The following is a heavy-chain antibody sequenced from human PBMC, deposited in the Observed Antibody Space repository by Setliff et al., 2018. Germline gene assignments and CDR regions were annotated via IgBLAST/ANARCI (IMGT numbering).Heavy chain of an antibody. J-gene: IGHJ5*02. V-gene: IGHV1-2*02. CDR3: ARATRDSGGWYYEYNWFGP. CDR1: GYTFSAYY. CDR2: INPHSGGT. D-gene: IGHD6-19*01. Sequence: ASVKVSCKASGYTFSAYYIHWVRQAPGQGLEWMGWINPHSGGTNFPQTFQGRVTMTRDTSINTAYMELSTLTSDDTAVYFCARATRDSGGWYYEYNWFGPWGQVTLVTVSS.